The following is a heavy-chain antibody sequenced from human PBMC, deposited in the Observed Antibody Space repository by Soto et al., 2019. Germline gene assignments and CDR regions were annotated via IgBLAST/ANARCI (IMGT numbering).Heavy chain of an antibody. J-gene: IGHJ5*02. CDR2: ISGSGGST. V-gene: IGHV3-23*01. CDR1: GFTFSSYA. Sequence: QPGGSLRLSCAASGFTFSSYAMSWVRQAPGKGLEWVSAISGSGGSTYYADSVKGRFTISRDNSKNTLYLQMNSLRAEDTAVYYCAKRHVDTGYSSSWYVGGPLDPWGQGTLVTVSS. D-gene: IGHD6-13*01. CDR3: AKRHVDTGYSSSWYVGGPLDP.